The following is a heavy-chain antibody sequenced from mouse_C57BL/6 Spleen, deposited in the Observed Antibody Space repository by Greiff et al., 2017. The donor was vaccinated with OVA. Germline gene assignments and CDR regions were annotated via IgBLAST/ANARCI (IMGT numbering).Heavy chain of an antibody. Sequence: VQLQQSGAELVRPGASVKLSCTASGFNIKDYYMHWVKQRLEQGLEWIGRIDPEDGDTEYAPKFQGKATMTADTSSNTAYLQLSSLTSEDTAVYYCTTGYYGSEGFAYWGQGTLVTVSA. J-gene: IGHJ3*01. CDR3: TTGYYGSEGFAY. CDR2: IDPEDGDT. CDR1: GFNIKDYY. D-gene: IGHD1-1*01. V-gene: IGHV14-1*01.